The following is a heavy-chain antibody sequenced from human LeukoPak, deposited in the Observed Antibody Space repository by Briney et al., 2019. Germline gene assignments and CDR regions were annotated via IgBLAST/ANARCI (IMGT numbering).Heavy chain of an antibody. J-gene: IGHJ4*02. Sequence: SETLSLTCTVSGVSISSYYWSWIRQPPGKGLEWIGYIYYSGSTNYNPSLKSRVTISVDTSKNQFSLKLSSVTAADTAVYYCASYGSGSYLYYFDYWGQGTLVTVSS. V-gene: IGHV4-59*01. CDR3: ASYGSGSYLYYFDY. CDR2: IYYSGST. CDR1: GVSISSYY. D-gene: IGHD3-10*01.